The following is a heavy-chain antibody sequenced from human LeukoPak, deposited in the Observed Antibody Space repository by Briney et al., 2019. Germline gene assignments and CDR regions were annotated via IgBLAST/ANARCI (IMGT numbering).Heavy chain of an antibody. CDR3: AKTPTNWYTLDY. D-gene: IGHD2-2*02. J-gene: IGHJ4*02. CDR2: ILHDGSKK. V-gene: IGHV3-30*18. CDR1: GFTFSGYA. Sequence: PGGSLRLSCAASGFTFSGYAMHWVRQAPGKGLEWVAVILHDGSKKYYVDSVKGRFTISRDNSINTLFLQLDSLRPEDSAVYYCAKTPTNWYTLDYWGQGTLVTVSS.